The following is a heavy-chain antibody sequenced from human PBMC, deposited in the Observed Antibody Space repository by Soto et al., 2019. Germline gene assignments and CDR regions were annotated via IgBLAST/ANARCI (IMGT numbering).Heavy chain of an antibody. Sequence: RGESLKISCKGSGYSFTNYWISWVRQMPGKGLEWMGKIDPSDSYTKYNPSFQGHVTISADKSISTAHLQWSSLEASDTAMYYCARHAYYESGTSHLSHWGQGSLVTVSS. D-gene: IGHD3-10*01. CDR3: ARHAYYESGTSHLSH. CDR2: IDPSDSYT. CDR1: GYSFTNYW. J-gene: IGHJ4*02. V-gene: IGHV5-10-1*01.